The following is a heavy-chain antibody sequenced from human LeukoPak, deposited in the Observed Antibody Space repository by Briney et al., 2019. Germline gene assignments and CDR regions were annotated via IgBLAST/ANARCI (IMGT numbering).Heavy chain of an antibody. CDR1: GFTFSSYA. V-gene: IGHV3-23*01. D-gene: IGHD3-9*01. CDR3: AKDHGKLRYFDLDAFDI. J-gene: IGHJ3*02. Sequence: PGGSLRLSCAASGFTFSSYAMSWVRQAPGKGLEWVSAISGSGGSTYYADSVKGRFTISRDNSKNTLYLQMNSLRAEDTAVYYCAKDHGKLRYFDLDAFDIWGQGTMVTVSS. CDR2: ISGSGGST.